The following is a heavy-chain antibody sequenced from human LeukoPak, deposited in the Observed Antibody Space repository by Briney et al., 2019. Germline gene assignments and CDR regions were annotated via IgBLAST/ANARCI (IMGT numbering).Heavy chain of an antibody. D-gene: IGHD2-8*01. J-gene: IGHJ4*02. CDR2: ISGSSSYI. V-gene: IGHV3-21*01. CDR3: ARHIVLMVYFDY. CDR1: GFTFRSYW. Sequence: GGSLRLSCAASGFTFRSYWMTWVRQAPGKGLEWVSSISGSSSYIYYADSVKGRFTISRGNAKNSLYLQMNSLRAEDTAVYYCARHIVLMVYFDYWGQGTLVTVSS.